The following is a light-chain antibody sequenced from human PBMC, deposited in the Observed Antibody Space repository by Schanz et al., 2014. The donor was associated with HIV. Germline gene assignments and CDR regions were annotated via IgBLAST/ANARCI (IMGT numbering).Light chain of an antibody. CDR3: ATWDSTLRAVV. CDR2: DND. Sequence: QSVLTQPPSVSGAPGQRVTISCTGSSSNIGADYDVHWYQLLPGTAPKLLIYDNDKRPSEIPDRFSGSKTGTSATLAIIGLQTGDEADYYCATWDSTLRAVVFGGGTKLTVL. J-gene: IGLJ2*01. CDR1: SSNIGADYD. V-gene: IGLV1-51*01.